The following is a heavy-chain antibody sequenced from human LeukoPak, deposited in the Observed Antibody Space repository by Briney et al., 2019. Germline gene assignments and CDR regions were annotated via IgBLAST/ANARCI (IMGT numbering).Heavy chain of an antibody. D-gene: IGHD2-21*02. Sequence: PSETLSLTCTVSGGSISSYYWSWIRQPPGKGLEWIGYIYYSGSTNYNPSLKSRVTISVDTSKNQFSLKLSSVTAADTAVYYCARHPIVVVTAKPGPVDVWGQGTTVTVSS. CDR1: GGSISSYY. V-gene: IGHV4-59*08. J-gene: IGHJ6*02. CDR2: IYYSGST. CDR3: ARHPIVVVTAKPGPVDV.